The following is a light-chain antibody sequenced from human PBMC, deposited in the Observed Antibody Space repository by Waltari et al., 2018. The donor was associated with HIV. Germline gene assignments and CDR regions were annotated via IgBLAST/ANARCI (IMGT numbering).Light chain of an antibody. CDR3: QAWDSSTYYV. J-gene: IGLJ1*01. V-gene: IGLV3-1*01. CDR1: KLGDKY. CDR2: QDS. Sequence: SYELTQPPSVSLSPGQTASITCSGVKLGDKYACWYQQKPGQSPVLVIYQDSKRPSGIPERFSGSNSGNTATLTISGTQAMDEADYYCQAWDSSTYYVFGTGTKVTVL.